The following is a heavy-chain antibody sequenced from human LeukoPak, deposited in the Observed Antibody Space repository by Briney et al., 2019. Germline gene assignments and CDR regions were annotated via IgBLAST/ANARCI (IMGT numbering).Heavy chain of an antibody. D-gene: IGHD6-19*01. CDR2: VYYSGGT. CDR1: GGSVSAYY. Sequence: SETLSLTCTVSGGSVSAYYWNWIRQSPGQGLEWIGYVYYSGGTNYNPSLKSRVTISLDTSKNQFSLRLSSVTAADTAVYYCARSYSSGWHYFDYWGQGTLVTVSS. J-gene: IGHJ4*02. V-gene: IGHV4-59*02. CDR3: ARSYSSGWHYFDY.